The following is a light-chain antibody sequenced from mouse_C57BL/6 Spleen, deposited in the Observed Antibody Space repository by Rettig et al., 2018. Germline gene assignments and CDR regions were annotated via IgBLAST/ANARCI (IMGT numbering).Light chain of an antibody. J-gene: IGKJ2*01. CDR1: SSVSY. CDR2: DTS. CDR3: QQWSSYPPKYT. Sequence: QIVLTQSPAIMSASPGEKVTMTCSASSSVSYMYWYQQKPGSSPRLLIYDTSNLASGVPVRFSGSGSGTSYSLTISRMEAEDAATYYCQQWSSYPPKYTFGGGTKLEIK. V-gene: IGKV4-55*01.